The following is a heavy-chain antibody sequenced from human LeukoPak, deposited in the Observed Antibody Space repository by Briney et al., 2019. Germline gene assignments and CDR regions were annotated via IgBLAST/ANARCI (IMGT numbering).Heavy chain of an antibody. J-gene: IGHJ4*02. CDR3: AYSSGRPYYFDY. V-gene: IGHV3-23*01. Sequence: ETGGSLRLSCAASGFTFSSYAMSWVRQAPGKGLEWVSAISGSGGSTYYADSVKGRFTISRDNSKNTLYLQMNSLRAEDTAVYYCAYSSGRPYYFDYWGQGTLVTVSS. CDR2: ISGSGGST. D-gene: IGHD6-19*01. CDR1: GFTFSSYA.